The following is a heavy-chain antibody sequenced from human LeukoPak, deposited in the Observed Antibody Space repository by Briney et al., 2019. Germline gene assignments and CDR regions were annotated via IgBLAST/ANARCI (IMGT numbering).Heavy chain of an antibody. CDR3: ASVRRGFGESSKYYAYYYMGV. CDR1: GGSISSSSYY. Sequence: PSETLSLTCTVSGGSISSSSYYWGWIRQPPGKGLEWIGNIYYSGSTYYNPSLKSRVTISLDTSKNQFSLKLSSVTAADTAVYYCASVRRGFGESSKYYAYYYMGVWGKGTTVTISS. D-gene: IGHD3-10*01. V-gene: IGHV4-39*01. CDR2: IYYSGST. J-gene: IGHJ6*03.